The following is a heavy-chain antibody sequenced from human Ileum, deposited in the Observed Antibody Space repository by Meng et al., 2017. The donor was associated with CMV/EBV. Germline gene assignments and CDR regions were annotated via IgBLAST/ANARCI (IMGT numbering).Heavy chain of an antibody. CDR3: ARGNYGFDY. Sequence: LRLACAASGFPFGAYYMTWVRQAPGKGLEWVSYITGSGDIIYYADSVKGRFTISRDNAKSSLYLEINSLRAEDTAVYYCARGNYGFDYWGQGTLVTVS. CDR2: ITGSGDII. V-gene: IGHV3-11*01. J-gene: IGHJ4*02. CDR1: GFPFGAYY. D-gene: IGHD4-17*01.